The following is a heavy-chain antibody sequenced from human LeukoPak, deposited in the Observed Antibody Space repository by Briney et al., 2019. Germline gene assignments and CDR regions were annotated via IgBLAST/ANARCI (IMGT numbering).Heavy chain of an antibody. D-gene: IGHD2-15*01. V-gene: IGHV1-18*01. CDR3: ARDPASYCSGGSCYSIFKNWFDP. Sequence: ASVKVSCKASGYTFTSYGISWVRQAPGQGLEWMGWISAYNGNTNYAQKLQGRVTMTTDTSTSTAYMELRSLRSDDTAVYYCARDPASYCSGGSCYSIFKNWFDPWGQGTLVTVSS. CDR2: ISAYNGNT. J-gene: IGHJ5*02. CDR1: GYTFTSYG.